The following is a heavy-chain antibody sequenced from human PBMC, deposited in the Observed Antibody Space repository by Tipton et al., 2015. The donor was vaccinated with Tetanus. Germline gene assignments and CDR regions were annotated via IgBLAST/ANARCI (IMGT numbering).Heavy chain of an antibody. CDR2: IKQDGTDY. CDR1: GFTFSSQW. V-gene: IGHV3-7*01. Sequence: SLRLSCAASGFTFSSQWMSWVRQAPGKGLEWVANIKQDGTDYRYVDSVKGRFTISRDNAKNSLLLQMNSLRDEDTAVYYCARGLCTSSSCPKHYFDYWGQGTLVTVSS. J-gene: IGHJ4*02. D-gene: IGHD2-2*01. CDR3: ARGLCTSSSCPKHYFDY.